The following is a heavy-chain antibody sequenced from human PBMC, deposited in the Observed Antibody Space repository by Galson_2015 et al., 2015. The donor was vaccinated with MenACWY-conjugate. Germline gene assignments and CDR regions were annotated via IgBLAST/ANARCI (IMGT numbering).Heavy chain of an antibody. CDR1: GYNFLGHC. CDR3: VRDAPTGETTVYFDL. CDR2: INPDSGNT. J-gene: IGHJ2*01. D-gene: IGHD7-27*01. Sequence: SVKVSCKASGYNFLGHCLHWVRQAPGQGLEWMGWINPDSGNTKFSQKFEGRVTLMRDTSINTVYLVMNSLKSDDTAVYYCVRDAPTGETTVYFDLWGRGTLVTV. V-gene: IGHV1-2*02.